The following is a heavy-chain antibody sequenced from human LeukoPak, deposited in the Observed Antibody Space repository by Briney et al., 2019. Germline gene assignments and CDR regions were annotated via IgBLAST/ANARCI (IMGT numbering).Heavy chain of an antibody. V-gene: IGHV3-53*01. Sequence: PGGSLRLSCAASGLTVSSNCMSWVRRAPGKGLEWVSLIYSGGSTYYTDSVKGRFTISRDNSKNTLYLQMNSLRADDTAVYYCARGGGYTDYWGQGTLVTVSS. CDR2: IYSGGST. CDR1: GLTVSSNC. CDR3: ARGGGYTDY. J-gene: IGHJ4*02. D-gene: IGHD5-24*01.